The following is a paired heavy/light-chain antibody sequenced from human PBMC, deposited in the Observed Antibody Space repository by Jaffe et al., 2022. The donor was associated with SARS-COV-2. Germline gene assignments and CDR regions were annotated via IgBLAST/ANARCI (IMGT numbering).Heavy chain of an antibody. CDR3: AKSPSSDYPYYFDS. J-gene: IGHJ4*02. CDR2: FTGSFSTT. D-gene: IGHD4-17*01. CDR1: GFTFRNTA. Sequence: EVQLSQSGGGLVLPGGSLTLACAASGFTFRNTAMTWVRQAPGKGLEWVSTFTGSFSTTYSADSVKGRFTISRDNSKNTLYLQMNSLRADDAAVYYCAKSPSSDYPYYFDSWGQGTLVTVSS. V-gene: IGHV3-23*01.
Light chain of an antibody. J-gene: IGKJ4*01. CDR1: QSVSSS. CDR3: QQYNNWPLT. CDR2: GAS. Sequence: EVVMTQSPATLSVSPGERVTLSCRASQSVSSSLAWYQQKPGQAPRLLIHGASTRATGIPARFSGSGSGTEFTLTISSLQSEDFAIYYCQQYNNWPLTFGGGTKAEIK. V-gene: IGKV3-15*01.